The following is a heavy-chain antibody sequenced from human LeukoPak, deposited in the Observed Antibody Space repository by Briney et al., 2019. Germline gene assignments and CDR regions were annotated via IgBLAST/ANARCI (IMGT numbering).Heavy chain of an antibody. V-gene: IGHV5-10-1*01. CDR1: GYSFTSYW. CDR3: ARHGSLNGYSGWYIY. CDR2: IDPSDSYT. J-gene: IGHJ4*02. D-gene: IGHD6-19*01. Sequence: GESLKISCKGSGYSFTSYWISWVRQMPGKGLEWMGRIDPSDSYTNYSPPFQGHVTISADKSISTAYLQWSSLKASDTAMYYCARHGSLNGYSGWYIYWGQGTLVTVSS.